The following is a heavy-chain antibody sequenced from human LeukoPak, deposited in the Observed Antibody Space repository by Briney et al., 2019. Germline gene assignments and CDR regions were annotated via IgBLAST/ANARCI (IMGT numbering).Heavy chain of an antibody. V-gene: IGHV1-18*04. CDR3: ARDPRYCSGGSCPGSWFDP. CDR2: ISAYNGNT. D-gene: IGHD2-15*01. J-gene: IGHJ5*02. CDR1: GYTFTGYY. Sequence: ASVKVSCKASGYTFTGYYMNWVRQAPGQGLEWMGWISAYNGNTNYAQKLQGRVTMTTDTSTSTAYMELRSLRSDDTAVYYCARDPRYCSGGSCPGSWFDPWGQGTLVTVSS.